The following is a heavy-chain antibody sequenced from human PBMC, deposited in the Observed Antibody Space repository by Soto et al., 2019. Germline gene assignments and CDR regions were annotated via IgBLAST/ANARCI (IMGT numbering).Heavy chain of an antibody. Sequence: QLQESGPGLVKPSETLSLTCTVSGGSISSSSYYWGWIRQPPGKGLEWIGSIYYSGSTYYNPSLKSRVTISVDTSKNQFSLKLSSVTAADTAVYYCARGELQLVGWFDPWGQGTLVTVSS. CDR3: ARGELQLVGWFDP. J-gene: IGHJ5*02. D-gene: IGHD1-26*01. CDR1: GGSISSSSYY. V-gene: IGHV4-39*01. CDR2: IYYSGST.